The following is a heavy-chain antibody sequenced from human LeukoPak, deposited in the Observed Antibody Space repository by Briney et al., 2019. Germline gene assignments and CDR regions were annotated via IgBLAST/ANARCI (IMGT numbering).Heavy chain of an antibody. D-gene: IGHD6-19*01. Sequence: QPGRSLRLSCAASGFTFDDYAMHWVRQAPGKGLEWVSGISWNSGSIGYADSVKGRFTISRDNAKNSLYLQMNSLRAEDTAVYYCARDNLISYSSAQGDYWGQGTLVTVSS. CDR1: GFTFDDYA. J-gene: IGHJ4*02. CDR2: ISWNSGSI. V-gene: IGHV3-9*01. CDR3: ARDNLISYSSAQGDY.